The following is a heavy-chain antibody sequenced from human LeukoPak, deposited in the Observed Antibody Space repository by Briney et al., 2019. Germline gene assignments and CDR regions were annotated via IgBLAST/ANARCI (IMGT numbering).Heavy chain of an antibody. CDR3: ARVVIAAAGTDDSWFDP. CDR1: GGSISSSNW. D-gene: IGHD6-13*01. V-gene: IGHV4-4*02. CDR2: IYISGST. Sequence: PSGTLSLTCAVSGGSISSSNWWSWVRQPPGKGLEWIGEIYISGSTTYNPSLKSRVTISVDRSKNQFSMKMSSVTAADTAVYYCARVVIAAAGTDDSWFDPWGQGTLVTVSS. J-gene: IGHJ5*02.